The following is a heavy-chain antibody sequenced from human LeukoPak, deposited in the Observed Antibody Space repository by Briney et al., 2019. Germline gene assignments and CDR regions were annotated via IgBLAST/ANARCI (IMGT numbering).Heavy chain of an antibody. CDR2: IRYDGSNK. D-gene: IGHD3-3*01. CDR3: AKNLNEIWSGYYFDY. J-gene: IGHJ4*02. V-gene: IGHV3-30*02. CDR1: GFTFSSYG. Sequence: GGSLRLSCAASGFTFSSYGMHWVRQAPGKGLEWVAFIRYDGSNKYYADSVKGRFTISRDNSKNTLYLQMNSLRAEDTAVYYCAKNLNEIWSGYYFDYWGQGTLVTVSS.